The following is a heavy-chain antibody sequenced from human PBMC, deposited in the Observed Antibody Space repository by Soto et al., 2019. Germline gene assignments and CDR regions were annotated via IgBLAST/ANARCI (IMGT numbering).Heavy chain of an antibody. Sequence: GGSLRLSCAASGFTFSSYGMHWVRQAPGKGLEWVAVISYDGSNKYYADSVKGRFTISRDNSKNTLYLQMNSLRAEDTAVYYCAKNPMGDIVATPDYWGQGTLVTVSS. CDR2: ISYDGSNK. CDR3: AKNPMGDIVATPDY. D-gene: IGHD5-12*01. J-gene: IGHJ4*02. CDR1: GFTFSSYG. V-gene: IGHV3-30*18.